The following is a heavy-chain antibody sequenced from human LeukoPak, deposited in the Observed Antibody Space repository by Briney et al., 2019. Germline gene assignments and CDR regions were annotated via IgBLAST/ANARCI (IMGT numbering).Heavy chain of an antibody. J-gene: IGHJ5*02. V-gene: IGHV4-34*01. CDR1: GGSFSGYY. D-gene: IGHD2-2*01. Sequence: SETLSLTCAVYGGSFSGYYWSWIRQPPGKGLEWIGEINHSGNTNYNPSLKSRVTISVDTSKNQFSLKLSSVTAADTAVYYCARAREYCSSTSCFPRPAKNWFDPWGQGTLVTVSS. CDR3: ARAREYCSSTSCFPRPAKNWFDP. CDR2: INHSGNT.